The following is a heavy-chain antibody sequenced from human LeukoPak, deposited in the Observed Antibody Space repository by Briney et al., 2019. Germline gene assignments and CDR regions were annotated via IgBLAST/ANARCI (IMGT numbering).Heavy chain of an antibody. Sequence: GGSLRLSCAASGFTFSGYNMNWVRQAPGKGLEWVSYISSSSSTIYYADSVKGRFTISRDNAKNSLYLQMNSLRAEDTAVYYCARASPYSSSSSDYWGQGTLVTVSS. J-gene: IGHJ4*02. CDR2: ISSSSSTI. CDR1: GFTFSGYN. CDR3: ARASPYSSSSSDY. V-gene: IGHV3-48*01. D-gene: IGHD6-6*01.